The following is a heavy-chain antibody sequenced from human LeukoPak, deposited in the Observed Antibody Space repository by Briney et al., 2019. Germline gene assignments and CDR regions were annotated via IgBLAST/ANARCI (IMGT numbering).Heavy chain of an antibody. D-gene: IGHD6-13*01. Sequence: GGSLRLSCAASGFTFSSYAMHWVRQAPGKGLEWVAVISYDGSNKYYADSVKGRFTISRDNSKNTLYLQMNSLRAEDTAVYYCAREGSSGDGMDVWGQGTTVTVSS. J-gene: IGHJ6*02. CDR1: GFTFSSYA. CDR2: ISYDGSNK. V-gene: IGHV3-30-3*01. CDR3: AREGSSGDGMDV.